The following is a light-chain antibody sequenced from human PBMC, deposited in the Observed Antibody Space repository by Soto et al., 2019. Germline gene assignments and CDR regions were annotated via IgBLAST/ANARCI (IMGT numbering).Light chain of an antibody. CDR1: QSISTY. Sequence: DIQMTQSPSSLSASIGDIITITCRASQSISTYLNWYQQKPGKAPKLLIYGASTLQNGVPSRFSGSGSATDYTLPISGLQPEDFATYYCHQSFITPPLTFGGGTKVEMK. V-gene: IGKV1-39*01. CDR3: HQSFITPPLT. CDR2: GAS. J-gene: IGKJ4*01.